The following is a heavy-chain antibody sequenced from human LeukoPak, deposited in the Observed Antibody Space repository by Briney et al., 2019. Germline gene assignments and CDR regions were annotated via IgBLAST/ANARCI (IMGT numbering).Heavy chain of an antibody. J-gene: IGHJ6*02. CDR3: AREYSGSYSVFNYYYGMDV. V-gene: IGHV1-46*01. D-gene: IGHD1-26*01. CDR2: INPSGGST. CDR1: GGTFTSYY. Sequence: ASVKVSCKASGGTFTSYYMHWVRQAPGQGLEWMGIINPSGGSTSYAQKFQGRVTMTRDTSTSTVYMELSSLRSEDTAVYYCAREYSGSYSVFNYYYGMDVWGQGTTVTVSS.